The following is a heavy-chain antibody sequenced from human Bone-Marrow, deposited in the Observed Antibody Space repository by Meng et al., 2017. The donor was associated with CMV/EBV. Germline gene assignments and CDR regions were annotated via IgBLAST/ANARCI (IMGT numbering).Heavy chain of an antibody. V-gene: IGHV3-7*01. J-gene: IGHJ4*02. D-gene: IGHD6-19*01. Sequence: GESLKISCAASGFTFSSYWMSWVRQAPGKGLEWVANIKQDGSEKYYVDSVKGRFTISRDNSKNTLYLQMNSLRAEDTAVYYCARDQYSSGWYGDFDYWGQGTLVTVSS. CDR2: IKQDGSEK. CDR3: ARDQYSSGWYGDFDY. CDR1: GFTFSSYW.